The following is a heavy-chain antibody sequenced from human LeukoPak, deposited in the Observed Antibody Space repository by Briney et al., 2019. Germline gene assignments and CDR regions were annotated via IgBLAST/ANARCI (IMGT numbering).Heavy chain of an antibody. Sequence: GGSLRLSCAASGFTFRSYAMTWVRQAPGKGLQWVSTISGGGSSTYYADSVKGRFTISKDNSKNTLYLQMSSLRAEDTAIYYCARDEGARTVDYWGQGTLVTVSS. J-gene: IGHJ4*02. CDR3: ARDEGARTVDY. D-gene: IGHD1-26*01. V-gene: IGHV3-23*01. CDR2: ISGGGSST. CDR1: GFTFRSYA.